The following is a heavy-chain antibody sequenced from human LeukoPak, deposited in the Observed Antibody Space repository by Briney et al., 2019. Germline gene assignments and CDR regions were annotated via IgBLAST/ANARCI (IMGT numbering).Heavy chain of an antibody. CDR3: ASGFDSRFFDK. CDR1: GFPSSSYW. Sequence: GSLRLSCAASGFPSSSYWMTWVRQAPGKGLEWVANIKQAVKGRFTISRDNAKNSLYLQMNSLRAEDTAVYYCASGFDSRFFDKWGQGTLVTVSS. CDR2: IKQ. V-gene: IGHV3-7*01. J-gene: IGHJ4*02. D-gene: IGHD3-22*01.